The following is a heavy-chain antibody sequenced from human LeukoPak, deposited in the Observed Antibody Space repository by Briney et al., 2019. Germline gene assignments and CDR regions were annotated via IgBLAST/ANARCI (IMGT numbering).Heavy chain of an antibody. Sequence: SETLSLTCAVYGGSFSGYYWSWIRQPPGKGLEWIGEINHSGSTNYNPSLKSRVTISVDTSKNQFSLKLSSVTAADTVVYYCARSYYKVWYFDLWGRGTLVTVSS. D-gene: IGHD3-10*01. J-gene: IGHJ2*01. V-gene: IGHV4-34*01. CDR2: INHSGST. CDR3: ARSYYKVWYFDL. CDR1: GGSFSGYY.